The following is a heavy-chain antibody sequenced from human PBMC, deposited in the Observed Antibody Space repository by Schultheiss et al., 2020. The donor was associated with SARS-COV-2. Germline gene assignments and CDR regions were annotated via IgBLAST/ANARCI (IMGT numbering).Heavy chain of an antibody. J-gene: IGHJ6*02. V-gene: IGHV4-30-4*01. D-gene: IGHD2-2*01. CDR2: IYYSGST. CDR3: ARDRNVVVPAAMPKNYYYGMDV. Sequence: SETLSLTCTVSGGSISSGDYYWSWIRQPPGKGLEWIGYIYYSGSTYYNPSLKSRVTISVDRSKNQFSLKLSSVTAADTAVYYCARDRNVVVPAAMPKNYYYGMDVWGQGTTVTVSS. CDR1: GGSISSGDYY.